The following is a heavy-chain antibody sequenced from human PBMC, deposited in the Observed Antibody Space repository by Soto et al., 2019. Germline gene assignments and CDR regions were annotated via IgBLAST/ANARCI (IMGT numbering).Heavy chain of an antibody. V-gene: IGHV4-59*01. CDR2: IYFNGNT. J-gene: IGHJ4*02. CDR1: AASFSKYY. CDR3: ASVTFGGIVLAH. Sequence: TLSLTCTVSAASFSKYYWTWIRQSPGKGLEWIGYIYFNGNTNYNPSLKRRVTMSIDTSKKQFSLNLSSVTAADTAVYYCASVTFGGIVLAHWGQGALVTVSS. D-gene: IGHD3-16*01.